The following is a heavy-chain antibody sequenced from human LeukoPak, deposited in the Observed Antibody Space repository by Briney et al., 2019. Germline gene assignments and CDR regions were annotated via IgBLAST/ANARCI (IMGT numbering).Heavy chain of an antibody. CDR3: AKSPSGRGGYNWFDP. CDR2: VYASGST. D-gene: IGHD3-16*01. V-gene: IGHV4-4*07. Sequence: SETLSLTCTVSGGSISGYYWSWIRQPAGKGLEWIGRVYASGSTNYNPSLKSRVTMSIDTSKNQFSLNLSSVTAADTAVYYCAKSPSGRGGYNWFDPWGQGTLVTVSS. CDR1: GGSISGYY. J-gene: IGHJ5*02.